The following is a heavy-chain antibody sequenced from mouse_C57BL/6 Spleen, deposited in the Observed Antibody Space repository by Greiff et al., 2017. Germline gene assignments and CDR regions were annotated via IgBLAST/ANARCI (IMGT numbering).Heavy chain of an antibody. CDR1: GYTFTSYW. D-gene: IGHD1-1*01. Sequence: VQLQQPGAELVRPGSSVKLSCKASGYTFTSYWMHWVKQRPIQGLEWIGNIDPSDSETHYNQKFKDKATLTVDKSSSTAYMQLSSLTSEDSAVYYCARQGGLLPWYFDVWGTGTTVTVSS. CDR2: IDPSDSET. J-gene: IGHJ1*03. CDR3: ARQGGLLPWYFDV. V-gene: IGHV1-52*01.